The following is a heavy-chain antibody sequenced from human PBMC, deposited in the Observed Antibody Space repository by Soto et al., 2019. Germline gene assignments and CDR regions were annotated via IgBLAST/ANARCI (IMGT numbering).Heavy chain of an antibody. CDR1: GFTFSNAW. CDR2: IKSKTDGGTT. Sequence: GGSLRLSCAASGFTFSNAWMNWVRQAPGKGLEWVGRIKSKTDGGTTDYDAPVKGRFSISRDDSKDTLYLQINSLKTEDTTVYYRTTEAPSGSSYYYYYYGMDVWGQGTTVTVSS. CDR3: TTEAPSGSSYYYYYYGMDV. V-gene: IGHV3-15*07. J-gene: IGHJ6*02. D-gene: IGHD1-26*01.